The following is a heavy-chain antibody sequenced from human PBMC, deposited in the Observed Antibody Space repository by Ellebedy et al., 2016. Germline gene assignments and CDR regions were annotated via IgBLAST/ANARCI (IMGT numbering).Heavy chain of an antibody. Sequence: GESLKISXAASGFTFSAFTMHWVRQAPGKGLEWVALISFDGSERYYVESVKGRFTISRGRSTNTLYLQLNSLRAEDTAVYYCAKSKTTYIVGADPFESWGQGTLVTVSS. CDR1: GFTFSAFT. V-gene: IGHV3-30*18. CDR2: ISFDGSER. CDR3: AKSKTTYIVGADPFES. J-gene: IGHJ4*02. D-gene: IGHD1-26*01.